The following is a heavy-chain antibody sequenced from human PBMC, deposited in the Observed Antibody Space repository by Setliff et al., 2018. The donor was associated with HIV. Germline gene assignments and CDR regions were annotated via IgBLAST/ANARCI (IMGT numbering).Heavy chain of an antibody. CDR2: IYHNGST. D-gene: IGHD2-15*01. CDR1: GGSISIGGYS. V-gene: IGHV4-31*03. J-gene: IGHJ6*03. Sequence: PSETLSLTCTVSGGSISIGGYSWGWICQHPGKGLEWIGYIYHNGSTYYNPSLKSRLIISVDTSKNQFSLKLSSVTAADTAEYYCASGGGSRAATSSYYYMDVWGKGTTVTVSS. CDR3: ASGGGSRAATSSYYYMDV.